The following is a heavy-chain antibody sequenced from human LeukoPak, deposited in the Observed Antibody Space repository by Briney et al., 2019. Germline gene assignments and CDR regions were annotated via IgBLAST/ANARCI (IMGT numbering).Heavy chain of an antibody. Sequence: SETLSLTCTVSGGSISSINYYWGWIRQPPGKGLEWIGSMYYSGSTYYNPSLKSRFTISVDTSKNQFSLKESSVTAADTAFYYCARGRKGGSALWGQGTLVTVSS. D-gene: IGHD3-10*01. CDR1: GGSISSINYY. V-gene: IGHV4-39*07. CDR3: ARGRKGGSAL. CDR2: MYYSGST. J-gene: IGHJ4*02.